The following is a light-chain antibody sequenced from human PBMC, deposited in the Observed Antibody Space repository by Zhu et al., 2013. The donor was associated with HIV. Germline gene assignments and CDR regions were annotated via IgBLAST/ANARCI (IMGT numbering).Light chain of an antibody. CDR2: DAS. V-gene: IGKV3-11*01. CDR1: QTVSSNY. J-gene: IGKJ4*01. Sequence: EIVLTQSPGTLSLSPGERATLSCRASQTVSSNYLAWYQQKPGQAPRLLIYDASNRAPGIPARFSGSGSGTDFTLTISSLEPEDFAVYYCQQRSNRPPLTFGGGTKVEIK. CDR3: QQRSNRPPLT.